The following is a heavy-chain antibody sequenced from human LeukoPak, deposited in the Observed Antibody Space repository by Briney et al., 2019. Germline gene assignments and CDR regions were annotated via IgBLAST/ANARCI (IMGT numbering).Heavy chain of an antibody. J-gene: IGHJ4*02. CDR1: GFTFGDYA. D-gene: IGHD6-13*01. CDR2: IRSKAYGGTT. Sequence: GGSLRLSCTASGFTFGDYAMSWVRQAPGKGLEWVGFIRSKAYGGTTEYAAFVKGRFTISRDDSKSIAYLQMNSLKTEDTAVYYCTRVAQQQPLDYWGQGTLVTVSS. CDR3: TRVAQQQPLDY. V-gene: IGHV3-49*04.